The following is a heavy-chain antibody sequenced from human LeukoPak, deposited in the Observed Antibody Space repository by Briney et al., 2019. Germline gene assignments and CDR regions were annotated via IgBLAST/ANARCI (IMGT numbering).Heavy chain of an antibody. J-gene: IGHJ4*02. V-gene: IGHV3-30*02. D-gene: IGHD5-18*01. CDR2: IGYDESKK. CDR1: GFTFNNFG. Sequence: GGSLRLSCEASGFTFNNFGMHWVRQAPGKGLEWVAFIGYDESKKYYAESVKGRFTISRDNSKNTLYLQMNSLRAEDTAVYYCAKDARVEKIQPSYPGDYWGQGILVTVSS. CDR3: AKDARVEKIQPSYPGDY.